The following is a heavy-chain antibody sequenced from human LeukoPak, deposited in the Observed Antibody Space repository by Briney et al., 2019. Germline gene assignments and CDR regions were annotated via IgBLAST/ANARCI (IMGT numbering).Heavy chain of an antibody. CDR3: ARMIEWERDY. V-gene: IGHV1-46*01. J-gene: IGHJ4*01. Sequence: ASVKVSCKTSGYTFSDYFLHWLRQAPGQGPEWMGTINPSGGDTTYAQKFQGRVTMTRVTSTSTAYMELSRLRSDDTAVYYCARMIEWERDYWGKGTLVTVSS. D-gene: IGHD1-26*01. CDR1: GYTFSDYF. CDR2: INPSGGDT.